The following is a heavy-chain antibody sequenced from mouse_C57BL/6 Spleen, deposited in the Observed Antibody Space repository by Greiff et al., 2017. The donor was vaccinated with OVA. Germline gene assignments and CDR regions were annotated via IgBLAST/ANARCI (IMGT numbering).Heavy chain of an antibody. Sequence: DVKLQESGPGLVKPSQSLSLTCSVTGYSITSGYYWNWIRQFPGNKLEWMGYISYDGSNNYNPSLKNRIPNTRDTSKNQFFLKLNSVTTEDTATYYCARWLGPYFDYWGQGTTLTVSS. CDR3: ARWLGPYFDY. V-gene: IGHV3-6*01. J-gene: IGHJ2*01. CDR1: GYSITSGYY. D-gene: IGHD4-1*01. CDR2: ISYDGSN.